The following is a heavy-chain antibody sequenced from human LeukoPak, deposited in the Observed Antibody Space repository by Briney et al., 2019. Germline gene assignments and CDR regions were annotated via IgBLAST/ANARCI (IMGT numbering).Heavy chain of an antibody. CDR3: ASSVVNGY. V-gene: IGHV3-23*01. CDR2: ISGNGGRT. J-gene: IGHJ4*02. Sequence: GGSLRLSCAASGFTFSILDMSWVRQAPGKGLEWVSAISGNGGRTYYADSVKGRFTISRDNAKNSLYLQMNSLRVEDTAVYYCASSVVNGYWGQGTLVTVSS. CDR1: GFTFSILD. D-gene: IGHD4-23*01.